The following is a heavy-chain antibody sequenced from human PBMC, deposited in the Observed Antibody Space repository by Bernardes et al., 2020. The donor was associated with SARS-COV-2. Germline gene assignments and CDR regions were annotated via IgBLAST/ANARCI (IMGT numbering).Heavy chain of an antibody. V-gene: IGHV3-23*01. CDR1: GYSFSSYA. D-gene: IGHD4-17*01. CDR3: ARSRDYGDFGGILRGYYFDY. Sequence: GGSLRPSCAASGYSFSSYAMTWVRQAPGKGLEWVSAISGSAGSTYYADSLKGRFTISRDNSKNTLYLQMNSLRAEDTAVYYCARSRDYGDFGGILRGYYFDYWGQGTLVTVSS. CDR2: ISGSAGST. J-gene: IGHJ4*02.